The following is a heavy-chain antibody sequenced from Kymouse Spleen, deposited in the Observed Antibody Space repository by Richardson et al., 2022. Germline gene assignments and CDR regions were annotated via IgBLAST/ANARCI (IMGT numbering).Heavy chain of an antibody. Sequence: EVQLVESGGGLVQPGGSLRLSCAASGFTFSSYDMHWVRQATGKGLEWVSAIGTAGDTYYPGSVKGRFTISRENAKNSLYLQMNSLRAGDTAVYYCARETPYYYYYGMDVWGQGTTVTVSS. V-gene: IGHV3-13*01. J-gene: IGHJ6*02. CDR3: ARETPYYYYYGMDV. CDR2: IGTAGDT. CDR1: GFTFSSYD. D-gene: IGHD4-23*01.